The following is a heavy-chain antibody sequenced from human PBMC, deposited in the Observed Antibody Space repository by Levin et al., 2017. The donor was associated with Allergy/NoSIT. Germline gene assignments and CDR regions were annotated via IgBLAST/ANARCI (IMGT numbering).Heavy chain of an antibody. CDR2: INPNSGGT. CDR3: ARVAASSGWFY. V-gene: IGHV1-2*02. D-gene: IGHD6-19*01. CDR1: GYTFTGYY. Sequence: GESLKISCKASGYTFTGYYMHWVRQAPGQGLEWMGWINPNSGGTNYAQKFQGRVTMTRDTSISTAYMELSRLRSDDTAVYYCARVAASSGWFYWGQGTLVTVSS. J-gene: IGHJ4*02.